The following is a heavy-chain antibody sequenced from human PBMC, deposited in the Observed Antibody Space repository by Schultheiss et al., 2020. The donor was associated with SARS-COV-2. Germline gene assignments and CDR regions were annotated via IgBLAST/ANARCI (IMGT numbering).Heavy chain of an antibody. CDR2: ISGSGGST. V-gene: IGHV3-23*01. CDR3: AKESDSSGWYGPHAFDI. CDR1: GFTFSSYA. Sequence: GGSLRLSCAASGFTFSSYAMSWVRQAPGKGLEWVSAISGSGGSTYYEDSVKGRFTISRDNSKNTLYLQMNSLRAEDTAVYYCAKESDSSGWYGPHAFDIWGQGTMVTVSS. D-gene: IGHD6-19*01. J-gene: IGHJ3*02.